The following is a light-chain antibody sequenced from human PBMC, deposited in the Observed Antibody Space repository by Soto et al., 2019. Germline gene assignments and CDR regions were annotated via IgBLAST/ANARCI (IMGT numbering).Light chain of an antibody. CDR3: EQRSNCPVT. CDR2: DAS. CDR1: HSVDSS. J-gene: IGKJ4*01. Sequence: EIGLTQSPATLSLSPGERATLSCRASHSVDSSLAWYQQKPGKAPRLVIYDASTSATGIPVMFSGRGSVTDFNLTNSRLEPEAVAVDYCEQRSNCPVTFGGGTKVVIK. V-gene: IGKV3-11*01.